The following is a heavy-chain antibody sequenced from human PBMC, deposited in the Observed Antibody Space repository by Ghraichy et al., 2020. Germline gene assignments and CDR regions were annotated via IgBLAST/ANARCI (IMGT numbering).Heavy chain of an antibody. CDR1: GVTSSNYW. J-gene: IGHJ4*02. CDR2: INPAGTDK. CDR3: ATSQHSTAWN. V-gene: IGHV3-7*01. Sequence: HSCAASGVTSSNYWMSWVRQAPGKGLEWVAHINPAGTDKYYVDSVKGRFTISRDNAKNSLYLQLNSLRPGDTAVYFCATSQHSTAWNWGQGTLVTVSS. D-gene: IGHD2/OR15-2a*01.